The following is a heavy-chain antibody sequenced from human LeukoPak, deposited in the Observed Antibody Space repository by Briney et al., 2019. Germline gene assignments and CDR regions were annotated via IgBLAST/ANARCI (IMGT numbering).Heavy chain of an antibody. D-gene: IGHD3-10*01. CDR2: MNPNSGNT. Sequence: GASVKVSCKASGYTFTNYDINWVRQATGQGLEWMGWMNPNSGNTGYAQKFQGRVTMARNTSINTAYMELSSLRSGDTAVYYCARGPLWFGESSYYFDNWGQGTLVTVSS. CDR1: GYTFTNYD. CDR3: ARGPLWFGESSYYFDN. J-gene: IGHJ4*02. V-gene: IGHV1-8*01.